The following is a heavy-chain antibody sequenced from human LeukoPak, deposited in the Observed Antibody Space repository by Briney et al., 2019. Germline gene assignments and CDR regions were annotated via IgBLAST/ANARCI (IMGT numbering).Heavy chain of an antibody. V-gene: IGHV1-2*02. J-gene: IGHJ6*02. Sequence: ASVNVSCKASAYTLTGYYMHWVRQAPGQGLEWMGWINPHSGGTNYAQKFQGRVTMTRDTSISTACMELSRLRSDDTAVYYCARGSGWYYGMDVWGQGTTVTVSS. CDR3: ARGSGWYYGMDV. CDR1: AYTLTGYY. D-gene: IGHD6-19*01. CDR2: INPHSGGT.